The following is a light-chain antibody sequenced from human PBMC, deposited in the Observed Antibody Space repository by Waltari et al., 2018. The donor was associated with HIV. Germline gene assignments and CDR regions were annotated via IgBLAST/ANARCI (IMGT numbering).Light chain of an antibody. CDR2: GDN. J-gene: IGLJ3*02. Sequence: NFMLTQPHPVSESPGKTVTVSCTRRSGRIASNYVRWYQQRPGPAPTTVIYGDNQRPSGVPDRFSGSIDSSSNSASLTISGLKTEDEADYYCQSYDSSNHAVFGGGTKLTVL. CDR3: QSYDSSNHAV. V-gene: IGLV6-57*03. CDR1: SGRIASNY.